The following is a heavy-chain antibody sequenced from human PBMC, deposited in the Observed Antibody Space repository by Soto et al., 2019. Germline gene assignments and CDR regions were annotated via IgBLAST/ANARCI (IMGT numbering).Heavy chain of an antibody. D-gene: IGHD3-22*01. CDR2: IYFSGST. Sequence: SETLSLTCTVSGGSISSGDYYWTWIRQSPGKGLEWIGYIYFSGSTYYNPSLKSRVTVSVDTSKNQFSLKLSSVTAADTAVYYCARDHYDSSGSGNWFDPWGQGTLVTVSS. J-gene: IGHJ5*02. CDR1: GGSISSGDYY. CDR3: ARDHYDSSGSGNWFDP. V-gene: IGHV4-30-4*01.